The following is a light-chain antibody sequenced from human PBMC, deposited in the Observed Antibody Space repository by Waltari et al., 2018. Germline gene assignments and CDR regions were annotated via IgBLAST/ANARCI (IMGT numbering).Light chain of an antibody. CDR1: QSVGRA. CDR3: QHYVMLPVT. J-gene: IGKJ1*01. Sequence: EIVLTQSPGTLSLSPGERATLSCRTSQSVGRALAWYQQKPGQAPRPLIYGIFNRATGIPDRFSGSGSGTDFSLTISRLEPEDFAVYYCQHYVMLPVTFGQGTRVEVK. CDR2: GIF. V-gene: IGKV3-20*01.